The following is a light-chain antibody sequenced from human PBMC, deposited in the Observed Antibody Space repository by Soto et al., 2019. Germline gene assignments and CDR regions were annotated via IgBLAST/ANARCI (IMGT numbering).Light chain of an antibody. V-gene: IGKV1-33*01. Sequence: DIQMTQSPSPLSASVGDRVTITCQASQDIRNYLNWYQKKPGQAPKLLIYDASSLEAGVPSRFSGSGSGTDFTFTISSLQPEDFATYYCQQYADQFTFGPGTEVD. CDR3: QQYADQFT. J-gene: IGKJ3*01. CDR1: QDIRNY. CDR2: DAS.